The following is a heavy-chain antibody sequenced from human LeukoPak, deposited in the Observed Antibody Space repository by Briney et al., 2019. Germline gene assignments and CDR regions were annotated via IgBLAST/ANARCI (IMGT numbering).Heavy chain of an antibody. D-gene: IGHD5-18*01. J-gene: IGHJ4*02. Sequence: SGGSLRLSCAASGFTFSSYDMHWVRQAPGKGLEWVAGISYDGSNKYYTDSVKGLFTISRDNSKNTLYLQMNSLRAEDTALYYCAKEAYSYGYFDSWGLVTLVTVSS. V-gene: IGHV3-30*18. CDR2: ISYDGSNK. CDR1: GFTFSSYD. CDR3: AKEAYSYGYFDS.